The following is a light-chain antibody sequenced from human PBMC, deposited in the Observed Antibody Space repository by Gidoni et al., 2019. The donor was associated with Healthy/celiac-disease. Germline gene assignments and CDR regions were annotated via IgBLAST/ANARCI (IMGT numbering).Light chain of an antibody. J-gene: IGKJ2*04. V-gene: IGKV1-33*01. CDR2: DAS. CDR1: QDISNY. CDR3: QQYDNLPMCS. Sequence: DIQMTQSPSSLSASVGDRVTITCQASQDISNYLNWYQQKPGKAPKLLIYDASNLETGVPSRFSGSGSGTDFTFTISSLQPEEIATYYCQQYDNLPMCSFGQGTKLEIK.